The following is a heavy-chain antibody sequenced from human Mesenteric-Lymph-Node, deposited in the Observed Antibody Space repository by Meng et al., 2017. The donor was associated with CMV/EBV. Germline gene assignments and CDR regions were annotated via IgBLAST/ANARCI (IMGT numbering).Heavy chain of an antibody. D-gene: IGHD2-2*02. Sequence: ASVKVSCKASGYTFTGYYMHWVRQAPGQGLEWMGWINPNSGGTNYAQKFQGRVTMTRDTSISTAYMDLSSLRSDDTAVYYCARDIRPYCSSTSCYTSYYYYGMDVWGQGTTVTVSS. CDR2: INPNSGGT. CDR1: GYTFTGYY. J-gene: IGHJ6*02. CDR3: ARDIRPYCSSTSCYTSYYYYGMDV. V-gene: IGHV1-2*02.